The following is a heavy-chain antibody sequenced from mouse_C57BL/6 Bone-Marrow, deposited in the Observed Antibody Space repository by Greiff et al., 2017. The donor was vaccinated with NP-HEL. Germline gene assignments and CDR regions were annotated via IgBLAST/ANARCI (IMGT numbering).Heavy chain of an antibody. V-gene: IGHV3-6*01. Sequence: EVKLEESGPGLVKPSQSLSLTCSVTGYSITSGYYWNWIRQFPGNKLEWMGYISYDGSNNYNPSLKNRISITRDTSKNQFFLKLNSVTTEDTATYYCARGGITTVVAPSAMDYWGQGTSVTVSS. J-gene: IGHJ4*01. D-gene: IGHD1-1*01. CDR3: ARGGITTVVAPSAMDY. CDR1: GYSITSGYY. CDR2: ISYDGSN.